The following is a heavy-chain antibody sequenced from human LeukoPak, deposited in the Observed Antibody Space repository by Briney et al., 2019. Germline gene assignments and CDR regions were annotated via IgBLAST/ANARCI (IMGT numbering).Heavy chain of an antibody. CDR1: GFAVSSNY. CDR3: VREIGSPVADYYYGMDV. V-gene: IGHV3-53*01. D-gene: IGHD3-10*01. J-gene: IGHJ6*02. Sequence: GGSLRLSCAASGFAVSSNYMSWVRQAPGKGLEWVSVIYSGGSTYYADSVKGRFTISGDNSKNTLYLQMNSLRAEDTAVYYCVREIGSPVADYYYGMDVWGQGTTVTVSS. CDR2: IYSGGST.